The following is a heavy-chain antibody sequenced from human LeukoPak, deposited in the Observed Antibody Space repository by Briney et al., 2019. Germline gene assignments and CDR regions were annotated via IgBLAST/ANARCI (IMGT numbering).Heavy chain of an antibody. Sequence: PGGSLRLSCAASGFTFSSYSMNRVRQAPGKGLEWVSSISSSSSYIYYADSVKGRFTIYRDNAKNSLYLQMNSLRAEDTAVYYCSTSIAAAGTNYWGQGTLVTVSS. CDR3: STSIAAAGTNY. V-gene: IGHV3-21*01. CDR1: GFTFSSYS. CDR2: ISSSSSYI. J-gene: IGHJ4*02. D-gene: IGHD6-13*01.